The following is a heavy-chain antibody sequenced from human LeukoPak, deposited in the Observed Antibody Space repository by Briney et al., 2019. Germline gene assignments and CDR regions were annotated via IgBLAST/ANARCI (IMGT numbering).Heavy chain of an antibody. Sequence: PGGSLRLSCAASGFTVSSNYMSWVRQAPGKGLEWVSYISSTSSTIYYADSVKGRFTISRDNAKNSLYLQMNSLRAEDTAVYYCARPLSSNSYPGFDYWGQGTLVTVSS. J-gene: IGHJ4*02. D-gene: IGHD6-13*01. CDR2: ISSTSSTI. CDR3: ARPLSSNSYPGFDY. CDR1: GFTVSSNY. V-gene: IGHV3-48*01.